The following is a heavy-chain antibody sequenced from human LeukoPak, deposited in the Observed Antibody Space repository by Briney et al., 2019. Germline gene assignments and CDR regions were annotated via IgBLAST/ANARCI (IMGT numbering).Heavy chain of an antibody. Sequence: SETLSLTCAVSGFSISSDYYWGWIRQPPGKGLEWIGSIYQSGGTYYNPSLKSRVTISVDTSKNQFSLKLSSVTAADTAVYYCARNYYDSSGYSRRWFDPWGQGTLVTVSS. CDR1: GFSISSDYY. V-gene: IGHV4-38-2*01. CDR2: IYQSGGT. D-gene: IGHD3-22*01. CDR3: ARNYYDSSGYSRRWFDP. J-gene: IGHJ5*02.